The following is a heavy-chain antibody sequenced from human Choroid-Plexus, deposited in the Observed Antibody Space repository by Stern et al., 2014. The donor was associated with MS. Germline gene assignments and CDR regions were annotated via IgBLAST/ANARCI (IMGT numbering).Heavy chain of an antibody. J-gene: IGHJ4*02. D-gene: IGHD2-15*01. Sequence: QVQLVESGGGVAQPGRPLILSCAASGFTFSNFGMHWVRQAPGKGLEWVALISYDGIDKYYADSVKGRFTIFRDNSKNTLYMHMNSLRADDTAVYYCAKDRQWSTYFFDYWGQGSLVTVSS. CDR1: GFTFSNFG. CDR3: AKDRQWSTYFFDY. CDR2: ISYDGIDK. V-gene: IGHV3-30*18.